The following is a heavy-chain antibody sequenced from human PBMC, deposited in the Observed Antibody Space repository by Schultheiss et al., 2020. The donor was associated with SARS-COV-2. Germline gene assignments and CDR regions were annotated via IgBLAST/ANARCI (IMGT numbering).Heavy chain of an antibody. V-gene: IGHV1-46*01. D-gene: IGHD6-13*01. CDR2: INPSSGTT. CDR3: ARDRYPRSSWYRFWFDP. J-gene: IGHJ5*02. CDR1: GYTLTSYY. Sequence: GESLKISCKAPGYTLTSYYMHWVRQAPGQGLEWMGLINPSSGTTTYAQKFQGRVTMTRDTSTSTVYMELSSLRSEDTAVYYCARDRYPRSSWYRFWFDPWGQGTLVTVSS.